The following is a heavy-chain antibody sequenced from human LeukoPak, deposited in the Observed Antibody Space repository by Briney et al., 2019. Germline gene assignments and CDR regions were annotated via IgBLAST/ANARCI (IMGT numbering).Heavy chain of an antibody. Sequence: GGPLRLSCAASGFTFSSYAMSWVRQAPGKGLEWVSAVSGSSGSTYYADSVKGRFTISRDNSKNTLYLQMNSLRAEDTAVYFCAKAYSTGWDAFDIWGQGTMVTVSS. CDR3: AKAYSTGWDAFDI. J-gene: IGHJ3*02. CDR1: GFTFSSYA. V-gene: IGHV3-23*01. D-gene: IGHD1-1*01. CDR2: VSGSSGST.